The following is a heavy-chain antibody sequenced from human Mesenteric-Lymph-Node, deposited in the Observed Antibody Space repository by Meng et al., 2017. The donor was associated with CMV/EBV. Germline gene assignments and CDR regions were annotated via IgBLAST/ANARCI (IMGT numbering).Heavy chain of an antibody. Sequence: GSLRLSCTVSGGSVNSGSFYWSWIRQPPGKGLEWIGYIEETGSSSYNPSLRSRAAISVDTSKNQFSLIVYSVTAADTAVYYCARVYGRKSLNFFYGMDVWGQGTTVTVSS. CDR1: GGSVNSGSFY. D-gene: IGHD4-17*01. J-gene: IGHJ6*02. CDR2: IEETGSS. V-gene: IGHV4-61*01. CDR3: ARVYGRKSLNFFYGMDV.